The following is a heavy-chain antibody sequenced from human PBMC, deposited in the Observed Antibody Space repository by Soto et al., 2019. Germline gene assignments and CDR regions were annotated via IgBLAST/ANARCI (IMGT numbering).Heavy chain of an antibody. D-gene: IGHD2-15*01. CDR3: ARGGFFDGLSCYSRMQYYGMDF. V-gene: IGHV1-46*01. CDR2: MNPAAGSV. J-gene: IGHJ6*02. CDR1: GYIFTNYH. Sequence: QVQLVQSAAEMKKPGASVKVSCEASGYIFTNYHMHWVRQAPGQGLEWMGIMNPAAGSVSYAEQFEGRNTKTRDTSTNTVYMDLIDLRSDDTAVYYCARGGFFDGLSCYSRMQYYGMDFWGQGTTVTVSS.